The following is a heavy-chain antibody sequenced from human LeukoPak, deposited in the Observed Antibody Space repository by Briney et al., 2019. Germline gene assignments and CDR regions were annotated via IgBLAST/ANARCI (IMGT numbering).Heavy chain of an antibody. CDR1: GFTFSSYG. CDR2: ISYDGSNK. J-gene: IGHJ3*02. CDR3: AKGQQQLYAFDI. Sequence: PGGSLRLSCAASGFTFSSYGMHWVRQAPGKGLEWVAVISYDGSNKYYADSVKGRFTISRDNSKNTLYLQMNSLRAEDTAVYYCAKGQQQLYAFDIWGQGTMVTVSS. D-gene: IGHD6-13*01. V-gene: IGHV3-30*18.